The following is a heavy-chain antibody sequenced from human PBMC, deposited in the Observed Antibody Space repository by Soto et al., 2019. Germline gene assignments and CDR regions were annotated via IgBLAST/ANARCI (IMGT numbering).Heavy chain of an antibody. V-gene: IGHV4-4*02. CDR2: IYHSGGT. D-gene: IGHD1-26*01. J-gene: IGHJ4*02. Sequence: SETLSLTCAVSGGSISSSNWWSWVRQPPGKGLEWIGEIYHSGGTNYNPSLKSRVTISVDKSKNQFSLKLSSVTAADTAVYYCASLSGSYYLDYWGQGTLVTVSS. CDR1: GGSISSSNW. CDR3: ASLSGSYYLDY.